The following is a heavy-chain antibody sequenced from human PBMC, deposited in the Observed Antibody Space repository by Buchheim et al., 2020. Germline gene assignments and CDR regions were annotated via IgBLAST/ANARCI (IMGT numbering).Heavy chain of an antibody. CDR3: AKVLGSREPRDIVVVVAADNWFDP. CDR1: GGSISSSSYY. CDR2: IYYSGST. D-gene: IGHD2-15*01. V-gene: IGHV4-39*01. J-gene: IGHJ5*02. Sequence: QLQLQESGPGLVKPSETLSLTCTVSGGSISSSSYYWGWIRQPPGKGLEWIGSIYYSGSTYYNPSLKSRVTISVDTSKNQFSLKLSSVTAADTAVYYCAKVLGSREPRDIVVVVAADNWFDPWGQGTL.